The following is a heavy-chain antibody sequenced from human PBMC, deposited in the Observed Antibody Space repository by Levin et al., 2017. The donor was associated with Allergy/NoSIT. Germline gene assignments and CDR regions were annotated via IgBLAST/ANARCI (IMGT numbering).Heavy chain of an antibody. CDR1: GYSFTSYW. CDR2: IYPGDSDT. J-gene: IGHJ2*01. CDR3: ARRGYCSGGSCYPYYFDL. V-gene: IGHV5-51*01. D-gene: IGHD2-15*01. Sequence: GESLKISCKGSGYSFTSYWIGWVRQMPGKGLEWMGIIYPGDSDTRYSPSFQGQVTISADKSISTAYLQWSSLKASDTAMYYCARRGYCSGGSCYPYYFDLWGRGTLVTVSS.